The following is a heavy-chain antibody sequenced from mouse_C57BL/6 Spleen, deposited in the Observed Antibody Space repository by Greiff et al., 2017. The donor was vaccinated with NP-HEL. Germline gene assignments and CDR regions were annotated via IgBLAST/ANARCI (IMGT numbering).Heavy chain of an antibody. J-gene: IGHJ1*03. CDR3: ARNYYGSSYWYFDV. V-gene: IGHV1-18*01. CDR2: INPNNGGT. CDR1: GYTFTDYN. D-gene: IGHD1-1*01. Sequence: EVQLQQSGPELVKPGASVKIPCKASGYTFTDYNMDWVKQSHGKSLEWIGDINPNNGGTIYNQKFKGKATLTVDKSSSTAYMELRSLTSEDTAVYYCARNYYGSSYWYFDVWGKGTTVTVSS.